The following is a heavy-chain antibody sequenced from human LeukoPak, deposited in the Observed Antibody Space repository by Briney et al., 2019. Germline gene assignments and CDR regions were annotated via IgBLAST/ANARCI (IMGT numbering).Heavy chain of an antibody. D-gene: IGHD3-10*01. Sequence: GGSPRPSCAASGFTFSNAWMSWVRQAPGKGLEWVGRIKSKTDGGTTDYAAPVKGRFTISRDDSKNTLYLQMNSLKTEDTAVYYCTTDRGYYYGSGSPLIPDYWGQGTLVTVSS. CDR2: IKSKTDGGTT. CDR1: GFTFSNAW. J-gene: IGHJ4*02. V-gene: IGHV3-15*01. CDR3: TTDRGYYYGSGSPLIPDY.